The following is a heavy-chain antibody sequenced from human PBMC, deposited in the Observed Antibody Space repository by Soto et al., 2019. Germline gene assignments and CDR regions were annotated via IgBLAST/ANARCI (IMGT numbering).Heavy chain of an antibody. V-gene: IGHV4-34*01. CDR1: GGSFSGYY. J-gene: IGHJ4*02. D-gene: IGHD3-10*01. CDR3: ATHGPYGSGSYYYFFDY. Sequence: SETLSLTCAVYGGSFSGYYWSWIRQPPGKGLEWIGEINHSGSTNYNPSLKSRVTISVDTSKNQFSLKLSSVTAADTAVYYCATHGPYGSGSYYYFFDYWGQGTLVTVSS. CDR2: INHSGST.